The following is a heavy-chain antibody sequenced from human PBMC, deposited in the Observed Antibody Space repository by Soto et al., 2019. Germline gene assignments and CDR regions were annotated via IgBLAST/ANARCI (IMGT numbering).Heavy chain of an antibody. CDR1: GASISYGGFS. D-gene: IGHD5-12*01. CDR2: ISHLEST. Sequence: QLQLQESGSGLVKTSETLSLTCPVSGASISYGGFSGSWIRQSPGKGLEWIGYISHLESTYFHPSFKSRLTMSIDRTRNQFSLKLSSVTAADMAVYYCARGGGYDSFDYWGQGVLVTVSS. J-gene: IGHJ4*02. CDR3: ARGGGYDSFDY. V-gene: IGHV4-30-2*06.